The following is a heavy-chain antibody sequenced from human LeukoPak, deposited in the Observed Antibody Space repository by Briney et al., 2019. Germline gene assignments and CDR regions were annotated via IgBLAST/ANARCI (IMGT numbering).Heavy chain of an antibody. J-gene: IGHJ4*02. V-gene: IGHV4-61*08. D-gene: IGHD3/OR15-3a*01. CDR3: ARGPPKEGLFDY. Sequence: SETLSLTCTVSGGSISSGDYYWSWIRQPPGKGLEWIGYIYYSGSTSYNPSLKSRVTISVDTSKNQFSLKLSSVTAADTAVYYCARGPPKEGLFDYWGQGTLVTVSS. CDR2: IYYSGST. CDR1: GGSISSGDYY.